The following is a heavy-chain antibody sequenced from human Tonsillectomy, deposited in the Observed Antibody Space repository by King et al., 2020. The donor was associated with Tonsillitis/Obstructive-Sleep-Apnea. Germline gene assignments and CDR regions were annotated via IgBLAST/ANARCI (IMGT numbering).Heavy chain of an antibody. D-gene: IGHD6-6*01. J-gene: IGHJ6*03. V-gene: IGHV4-34*01. CDR1: GGSFSGYY. CDR3: ASAEYSSSSLYYYYYIDV. CDR2: INHSGST. Sequence: VQLQQWGAGLLKPSETLSLTCAVYGGSFSGYYWSWIRQPPGKGLEWIGEINHSGSTNYNPSLRSRVTISVDTSKNQFSLKLSSVTAADTAGYYCASAEYSSSSLYYYYYIDVWGKGTTVTVSS.